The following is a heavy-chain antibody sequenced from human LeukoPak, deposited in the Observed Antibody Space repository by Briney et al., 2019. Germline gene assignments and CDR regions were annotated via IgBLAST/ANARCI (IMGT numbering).Heavy chain of an antibody. CDR3: ARYDFWSGYTTNWFDP. Sequence: SETLSLTCTVSGYSISSGYYWGWIRQPPGKGLEWIGSIYHSGSTYYNPSLKSRVTISVDTSKTQFSLKLSSVTAADTAVYYCARYDFWSGYTTNWFDPWGQGTLVTVSS. CDR1: GYSISSGYY. CDR2: IYHSGST. V-gene: IGHV4-38-2*02. D-gene: IGHD3-3*01. J-gene: IGHJ5*02.